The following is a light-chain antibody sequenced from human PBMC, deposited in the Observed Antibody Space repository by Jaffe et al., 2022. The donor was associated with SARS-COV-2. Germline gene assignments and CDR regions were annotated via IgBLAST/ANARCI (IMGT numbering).Light chain of an antibody. J-gene: IGLJ1*01. CDR2: DVS. V-gene: IGLV2-8*01. CDR1: SSDVGKYNY. CDR3: SSHAGNINLV. Sequence: SALTQPPSASGSPGHSVTISCTGTSSDVGKYNYVSWYQQYPGKAPKLIIYDVSMRPSGVPGRFSGSKSGNTASLTVSGLQAEDEADYYCSSHAGNINLVFGNGTKVTVL.